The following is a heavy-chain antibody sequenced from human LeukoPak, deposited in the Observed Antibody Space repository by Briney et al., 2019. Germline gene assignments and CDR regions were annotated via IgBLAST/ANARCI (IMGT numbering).Heavy chain of an antibody. CDR2: INHSGST. CDR3: ARELAVVVPAAIGWFDP. CDR1: GGSFSGYY. V-gene: IGHV4-34*01. J-gene: IGHJ5*02. Sequence: PSETLSLTCAVYGGSFSGYYWSWIRQPPGKGLEWIGEINHSGSTNHNPSLKSRVTISVDTSKNQFSLKLSSVTAADTAVYYCARELAVVVPAAIGWFDPWGQGTLVTVSS. D-gene: IGHD2-2*02.